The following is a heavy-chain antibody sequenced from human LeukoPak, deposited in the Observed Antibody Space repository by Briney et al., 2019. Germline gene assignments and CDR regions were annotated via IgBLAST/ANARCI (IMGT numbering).Heavy chain of an antibody. CDR2: ISGGGGST. CDR1: GFTFAGYA. D-gene: IGHD1-7*01. CDR3: AKSPAGYNWNYDY. Sequence: GGSLRLSCAAPGFTFAGYAVSWVRQAPGKGLEWVSTISGGGGSTYYADSVKGRFTISRDNSKNTLYLQMNSLRAEDTAVYYCAKSPAGYNWNYDYWGQGTLVTVSS. J-gene: IGHJ4*02. V-gene: IGHV3-23*01.